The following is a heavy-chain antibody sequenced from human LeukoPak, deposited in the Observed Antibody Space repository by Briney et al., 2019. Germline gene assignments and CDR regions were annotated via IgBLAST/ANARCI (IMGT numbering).Heavy chain of an antibody. V-gene: IGHV3-30*18. Sequence: GGSLTLSCAASGFTFSSYGMHWVRQAPGKGLEWVAVISYDGSNKYYADSVKGRFTISRDNSKNTLYLQMNSLRAEDTAVYYCAKAYYGELDYWGQGTLVTVSS. CDR3: AKAYYGELDY. CDR1: GFTFSSYG. CDR2: ISYDGSNK. D-gene: IGHD3-22*01. J-gene: IGHJ4*02.